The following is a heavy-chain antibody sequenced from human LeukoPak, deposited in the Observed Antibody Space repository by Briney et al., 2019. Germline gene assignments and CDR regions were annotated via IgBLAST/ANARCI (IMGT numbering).Heavy chain of an antibody. CDR1: GFTFSSYG. J-gene: IGHJ3*02. Sequence: PGGSLRLSCAASGFTFSSYGMHWVRQAPGKGLEWVAFIRYDGSNKYYADSMKGRFTISRDNSKNTLYLQMTGLRAGDTAEYYCAKSLFTSATGTGRAFHIWGQGTLVTVSS. V-gene: IGHV3-30*02. CDR3: AKSLFTSATGTGRAFHI. D-gene: IGHD1-1*01. CDR2: IRYDGSNK.